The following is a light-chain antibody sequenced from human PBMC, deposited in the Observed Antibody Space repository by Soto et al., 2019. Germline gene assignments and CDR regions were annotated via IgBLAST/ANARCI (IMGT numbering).Light chain of an antibody. CDR3: CSYAGSSTYV. CDR2: DVS. Sequence: QSVLTQPRSVSGSPGQSVTISCTGTSSDVGGYNYVSWYQQHPGKAPKLMIYDVSKRPSGVPDRFSGSKSGNTASLTISGLQAEDEADYYCCSYAGSSTYVFGTGTKVNVL. CDR1: SSDVGGYNY. J-gene: IGLJ1*01. V-gene: IGLV2-11*01.